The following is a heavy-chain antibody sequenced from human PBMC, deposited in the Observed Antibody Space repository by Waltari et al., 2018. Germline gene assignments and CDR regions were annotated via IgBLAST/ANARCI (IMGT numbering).Heavy chain of an antibody. D-gene: IGHD4-17*01. CDR3: AKPMTTAPVGFDY. V-gene: IGHV3-23*01. J-gene: IGHJ4*02. Sequence: EVQLLESGGGLVQPGGSLRLSCAASGFTFSSYAMSWVRQAPGKGLEWVSAISGGGGSTYDADSVKGRFTISRDNSKNTLYLQMNSLRAEDTAVYYCAKPMTTAPVGFDYWGQGTLVTVSS. CDR2: ISGGGGST. CDR1: GFTFSSYA.